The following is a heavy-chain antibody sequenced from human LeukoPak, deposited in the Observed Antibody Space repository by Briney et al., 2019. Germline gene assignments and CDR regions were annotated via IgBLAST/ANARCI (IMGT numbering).Heavy chain of an antibody. J-gene: IGHJ4*02. D-gene: IGHD6-19*01. CDR3: ARADAAVAGTRFDY. V-gene: IGHV3-30-3*01. CDR1: GFTFRSYA. Sequence: PGGSLRLSCAASGFTFRSYAIHWVRQAPGKGLEWVAFISYDGSIKYYADSVKGRFTISRDNSKNTLYLQMNSLRAEDTAVYYCARADAAVAGTRFDYWGQGTLVTVSS. CDR2: ISYDGSIK.